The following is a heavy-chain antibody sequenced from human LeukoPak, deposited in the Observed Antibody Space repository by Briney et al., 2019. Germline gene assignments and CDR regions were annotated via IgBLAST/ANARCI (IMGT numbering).Heavy chain of an antibody. V-gene: IGHV4-61*02. CDR2: IYTSGST. D-gene: IGHD6-13*01. Sequence: SETLSLTCTVSGGSISSGSYYWSWIRQPAGKGLEWIGRIYTSGSTNYNPSLKGRVTISVDTSKNQFSLKLSSVTAADTAVYYCAREISRAAAGTGGFDWFDPWGQGTLVTVSS. CDR3: AREISRAAAGTGGFDWFDP. J-gene: IGHJ5*02. CDR1: GGSISSGSYY.